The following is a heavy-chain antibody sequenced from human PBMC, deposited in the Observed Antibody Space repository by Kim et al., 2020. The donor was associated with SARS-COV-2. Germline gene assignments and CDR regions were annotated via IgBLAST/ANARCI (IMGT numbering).Heavy chain of an antibody. D-gene: IGHD5-18*01. CDR3: ARHGGSSYV. CDR1: GGSISSYY. Sequence: SETLSLTCTVSGGSISSYYWSWIRQPPGKGLEWIGYIYYSGSTNYNPSLKSRVTISVDTSKNQFSLKLSSVTAADTAVYYCARHGGSSYVWGQGTLVTVS. CDR2: IYYSGST. J-gene: IGHJ4*02. V-gene: IGHV4-59*08.